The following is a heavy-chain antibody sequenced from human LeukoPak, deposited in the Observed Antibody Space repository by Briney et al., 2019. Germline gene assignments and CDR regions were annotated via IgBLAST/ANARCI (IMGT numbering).Heavy chain of an antibody. V-gene: IGHV5-51*01. CDR2: IYPGDSDT. J-gene: IGHJ4*02. CDR1: GYTFTNYW. D-gene: IGHD6-19*01. CDR3: ARRPAYSSAWGFDY. Sequence: GESLKISCKGSGYTFTNYWIGWVRQMPGKGLEWMGIIYPGDSDTRYSPSFQGHVTISADKSVSTAYLQWSSLRASDTAMYYCARRPAYSSAWGFDYWGQGSLVTVSS.